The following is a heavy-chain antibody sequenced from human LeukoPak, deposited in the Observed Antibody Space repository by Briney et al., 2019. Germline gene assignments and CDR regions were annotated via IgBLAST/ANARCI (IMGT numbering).Heavy chain of an antibody. CDR2: ISSSGSTI. J-gene: IGHJ4*02. V-gene: IGHV3-48*04. CDR3: ARKGSGYIYD. D-gene: IGHD5-18*01. CDR1: GFTFSSYS. Sequence: PGGSLRLSCAASGFTFSSYSMNWVRQAPGRGLEWISYISSSGSTIYYADSVKGRFTISRDNAKNSLYLQMNSLRAEDTALYYCARKGSGYIYDWGQGTLVTVSS.